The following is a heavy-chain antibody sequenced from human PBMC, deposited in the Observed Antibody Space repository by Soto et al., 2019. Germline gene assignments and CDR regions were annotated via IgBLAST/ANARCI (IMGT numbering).Heavy chain of an antibody. CDR2: INAGNGNT. D-gene: IGHD2-15*01. Sequence: ASVKVSCKASGYTFTSYAMHWVRQAPGQRLEWMGWINAGNGNTKYSQKFQGRVTVTRDTSASTAYMELSSLRSEDTAVYYCARGTRLNIVVVVAATQPFDYWGQGTLVTVSS. CDR3: ARGTRLNIVVVVAATQPFDY. V-gene: IGHV1-3*01. J-gene: IGHJ4*02. CDR1: GYTFTSYA.